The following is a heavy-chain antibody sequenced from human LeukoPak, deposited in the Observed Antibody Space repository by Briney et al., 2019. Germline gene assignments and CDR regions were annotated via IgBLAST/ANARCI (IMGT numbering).Heavy chain of an antibody. D-gene: IGHD3-3*01. V-gene: IGHV1-69*05. CDR1: GGTFSSYA. J-gene: IGHJ4*02. CDR3: ATNSGVVITYYFDY. CDR2: IIPIFGTA. Sequence: SVKVSCKASGGTFSSYAISWLRQAPGQGLEWMGRIIPIFGTANYAQKFQGRVTITTDESTSTAYMELSSRRSEDTAVYYCATNSGVVITYYFDYWGQGTLVTVSS.